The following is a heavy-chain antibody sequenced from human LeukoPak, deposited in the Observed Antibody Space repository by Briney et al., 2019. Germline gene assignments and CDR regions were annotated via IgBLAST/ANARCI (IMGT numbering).Heavy chain of an antibody. V-gene: IGHV4-39*07. CDR3: ARGYFSSSYMNWFDP. CDR2: IYHSGST. D-gene: IGHD6-13*01. Sequence: SETLSLTCTVSGGSISSSSYYWGWIRQPPGKGHERIAIIYHSGSTYYSPSLKSRVTISVDTSKNQFSLNLSSVTAADTAVYYCARGYFSSSYMNWFDPWGQGTLVTVSS. J-gene: IGHJ5*02. CDR1: GGSISSSSYY.